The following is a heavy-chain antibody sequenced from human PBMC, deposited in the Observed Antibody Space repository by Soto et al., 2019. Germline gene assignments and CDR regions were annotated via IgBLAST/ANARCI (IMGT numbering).Heavy chain of an antibody. V-gene: IGHV3-30*18. Sequence: QVLLVESGGGVVQPGRSLRLSCAVSGFTFSSFGMHWVRQAPGKGLEWVAVISDDGGSKHYADSVKGRFTISRDNSNNTMYCQMASLGPEDTAVYYCAKDRWGDFGDLNLPGYWGQGTLVTVSS. D-gene: IGHD4-17*01. CDR1: GFTFSSFG. J-gene: IGHJ4*02. CDR2: ISDDGGSK. CDR3: AKDRWGDFGDLNLPGY.